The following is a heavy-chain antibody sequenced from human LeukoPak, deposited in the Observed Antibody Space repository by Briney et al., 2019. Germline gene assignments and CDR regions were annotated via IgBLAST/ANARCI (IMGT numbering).Heavy chain of an antibody. J-gene: IGHJ4*02. CDR2: ISSSSSYI. D-gene: IGHD2-15*01. CDR3: AREYCSGGSCSFDY. V-gene: IGHV3-21*01. Sequence: GGSLTLSCAASGFTFSSYSMNWVRQAPGKGLEWVSSISSSSSYIYYADSVKGRFTISRDNAKNSLYLQMNSLRAEDTAVYYCAREYCSGGSCSFDYWGQGTLVTVSS. CDR1: GFTFSSYS.